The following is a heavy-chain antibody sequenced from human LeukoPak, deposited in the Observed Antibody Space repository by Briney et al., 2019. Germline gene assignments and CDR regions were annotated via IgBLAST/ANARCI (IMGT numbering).Heavy chain of an antibody. V-gene: IGHV1-2*02. Sequence: ASVKVSCKASGYTFTGYYIHWVRQAPGRRLEWMGWINPNSGGTNYAQKFQGRVTMTRDMSIGTAYMELSRLRSDDTAVYYCARDAYSSFFHFDYWGQGTLVTVSS. CDR1: GYTFTGYY. J-gene: IGHJ4*02. CDR2: INPNSGGT. CDR3: ARDAYSSFFHFDY. D-gene: IGHD6-6*01.